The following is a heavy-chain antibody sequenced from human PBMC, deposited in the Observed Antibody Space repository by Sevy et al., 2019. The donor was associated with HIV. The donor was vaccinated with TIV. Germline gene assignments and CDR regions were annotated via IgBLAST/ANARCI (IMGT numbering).Heavy chain of an antibody. CDR3: AHRPGNSGDRVFDD. Sequence: SGPTLVKPTQTLRLTCTFSGFSLSTGGVGVGWIRQPPGKALEWLALIYWDDDMLYSPSLNNRITITKDTSKNQVVLTRTNMNPVDTATYYCAHRPGNSGDRVFDDWGQGTLVTVSS. CDR2: IYWDDDM. CDR1: GFSLSTGGVG. J-gene: IGHJ4*02. V-gene: IGHV2-5*02. D-gene: IGHD1-7*01.